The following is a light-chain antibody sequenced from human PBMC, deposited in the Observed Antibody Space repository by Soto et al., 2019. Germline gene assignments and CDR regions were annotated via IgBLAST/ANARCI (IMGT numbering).Light chain of an antibody. CDR2: GAS. Sequence: ESVLTQSPGTLSLSPGERATLSCRASQSVRSSFLAWYQLKPGQAPRLLIYGASSRATGIPDRFSGSGSGTDFTLTISRLEPEDFAVYYCQQYDSSPWMFGQGTKVEIK. CDR3: QQYDSSPWM. CDR1: QSVRSSF. V-gene: IGKV3-20*01. J-gene: IGKJ1*01.